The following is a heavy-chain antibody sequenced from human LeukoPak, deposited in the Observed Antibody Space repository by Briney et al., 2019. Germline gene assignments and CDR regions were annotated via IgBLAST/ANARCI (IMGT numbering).Heavy chain of an antibody. CDR3: ARGISSGWSRAVGY. Sequence: ASETLSLTCTVSGGSVSSGSYYWSWIRQPPGKGLEWIGYIYYSGSTNYNPSLKSRVTISVDTSKNQFSLKLSSVTAADTAVYYCARGISSGWSRAVGYWGQGTLVTVSS. CDR2: IYYSGST. D-gene: IGHD6-19*01. J-gene: IGHJ4*02. CDR1: GGSVSSGSYY. V-gene: IGHV4-61*01.